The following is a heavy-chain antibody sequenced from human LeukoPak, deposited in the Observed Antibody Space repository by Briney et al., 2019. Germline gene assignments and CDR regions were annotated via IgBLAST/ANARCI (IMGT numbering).Heavy chain of an antibody. D-gene: IGHD6-13*01. Sequence: SEALSLTCAVYGGSFSGYYWSWIRQPPGKGLEWIGAINHSGSTNYNPSLKSRVTISVDTSKNQFSLKLSSVTAADTAVYYCARGPYSTVYYYYGMDVWGQGTTVTVSS. CDR2: INHSGST. CDR3: ARGPYSTVYYYYGMDV. CDR1: GGSFSGYY. J-gene: IGHJ6*02. V-gene: IGHV4-34*01.